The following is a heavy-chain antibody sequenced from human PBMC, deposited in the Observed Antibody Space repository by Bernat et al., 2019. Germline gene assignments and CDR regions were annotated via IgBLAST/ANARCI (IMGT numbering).Heavy chain of an antibody. Sequence: EVQLLESGGGLVQPGGSLRLSCAASGFTFSNYAMNWVRQAPGKGLEWVSTISDTGRATYLADSVKGRFTISRDNSKNMLYLQMNSLRAADTAVYYCVKDGLARNFDYWGQGTLVTVSS. J-gene: IGHJ4*02. D-gene: IGHD1-14*01. CDR1: GFTFSNYA. V-gene: IGHV3-23*01. CDR2: ISDTGRAT. CDR3: VKDGLARNFDY.